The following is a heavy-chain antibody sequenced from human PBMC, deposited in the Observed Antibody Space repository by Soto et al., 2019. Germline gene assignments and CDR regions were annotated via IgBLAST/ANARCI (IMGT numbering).Heavy chain of an antibody. Sequence: QITLKESSPTLVKPTQTLTLTCSFSGFSLYTGGVGVGWIRQPPGKALEWLALLYWDDTPRYNPSLKNTLTIAKDTSENQVVLTVTDMGPVDTGTYFCAHYTTDTYFDVWGKGATVTVSS. V-gene: IGHV2-5*02. CDR2: LYWDDTP. CDR1: GFSLYTGGVG. J-gene: IGHJ6*03. CDR3: AHYTTDTYFDV. D-gene: IGHD1-1*01.